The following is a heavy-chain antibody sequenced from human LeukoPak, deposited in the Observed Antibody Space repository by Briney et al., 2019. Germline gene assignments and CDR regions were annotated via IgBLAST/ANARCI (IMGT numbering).Heavy chain of an antibody. Sequence: ASVKVSCKASGSTFTNYGISWVRQAPGQGLEWMGWISAYNGNTNIAQKLQARVTMTTDTSTSTAYMELRSLRSDDTAVYYCARDGELYSGSKGLFDIWGQGTLVTVSS. CDR3: ARDGELYSGSKGLFDI. J-gene: IGHJ3*02. V-gene: IGHV1-18*01. CDR2: ISAYNGNT. CDR1: GSTFTNYG. D-gene: IGHD1-26*01.